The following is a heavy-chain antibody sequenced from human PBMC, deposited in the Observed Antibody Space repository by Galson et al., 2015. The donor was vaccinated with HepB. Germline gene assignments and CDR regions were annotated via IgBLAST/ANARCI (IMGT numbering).Heavy chain of an antibody. D-gene: IGHD3-10*01. J-gene: IGHJ4*02. CDR3: ARGSRGWVWFGEFLFDY. V-gene: IGHV3-33*08. Sequence: SLRLSCAASGFTFSSYGMHWVRQAPGKGLAWVAVIWYDGSNKYYADSVKGRFTISRDNSKTTLYLQMNSLTAEDTAVYYCARGSRGWVWFGEFLFDYWGQGTLVTVSS. CDR2: IWYDGSNK. CDR1: GFTFSSYG.